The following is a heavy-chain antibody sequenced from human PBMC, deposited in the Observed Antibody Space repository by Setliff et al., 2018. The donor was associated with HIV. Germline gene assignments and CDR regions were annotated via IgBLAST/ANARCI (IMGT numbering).Heavy chain of an antibody. Sequence: PSETLSLTCAVSGGSIRSSGFHWGWIRQPPGRGLEWIASISFSGNTYYNPSLKNRVTISVDTSKNQFSLKTSSVTATDTAVYYCLGYHSGTRALDYWSQGTLVTVS. CDR1: GGSIRSSGFH. CDR3: LGYHSGTRALDY. J-gene: IGHJ4*02. D-gene: IGHD3-10*01. CDR2: ISFSGNT. V-gene: IGHV4-39*01.